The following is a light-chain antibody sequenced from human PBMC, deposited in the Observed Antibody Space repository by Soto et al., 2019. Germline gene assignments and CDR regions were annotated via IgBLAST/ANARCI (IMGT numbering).Light chain of an antibody. J-gene: IGKJ2*01. CDR2: AAS. V-gene: IGKV1-39*01. CDR3: QQSYSTPYT. CDR1: QSISSY. Sequence: DIQMTQSPSSLSASVGDRVTITCRASQSISSYLNWYQQKPGKATKLLIYAASSLQSWVPSRFSGSGSGTDFTLTISSLQPEDFATYYCQQSYSTPYTFGQGTKLDLK.